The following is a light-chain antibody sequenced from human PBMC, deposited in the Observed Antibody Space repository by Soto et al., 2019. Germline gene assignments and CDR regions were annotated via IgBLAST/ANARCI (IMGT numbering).Light chain of an antibody. Sequence: QSSLTQPPSASGFPGQSVTISCTGTSSDVGGYSYVSWYQQYPGKAPKLLIYEVSKRPSGVPDRFSGSKSGNTASLTVSGLQAEDEADYYCSSYAGSNNYVFGTGTKVTVL. J-gene: IGLJ1*01. CDR2: EVS. CDR3: SSYAGSNNYV. V-gene: IGLV2-8*01. CDR1: SSDVGGYSY.